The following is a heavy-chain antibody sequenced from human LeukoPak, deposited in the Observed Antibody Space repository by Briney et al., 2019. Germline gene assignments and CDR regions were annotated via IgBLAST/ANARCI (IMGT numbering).Heavy chain of an antibody. CDR2: IYTSGST. CDR1: GGSISSGSYY. J-gene: IGHJ2*01. CDR3: ARDVVRYFDL. Sequence: SETLSLTCTVSGGSISSGSYYWSWIRQPAGKGLEWIGRIYTSGSTNYNPSLKSRVTMSVDTSKNQFSLKLTSVAATDTAVYYCARDVVRYFDLWGRGTLVTVSS. V-gene: IGHV4-61*02. D-gene: IGHD2-15*01.